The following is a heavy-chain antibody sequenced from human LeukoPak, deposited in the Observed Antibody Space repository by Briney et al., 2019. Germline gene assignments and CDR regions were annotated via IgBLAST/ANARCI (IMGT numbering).Heavy chain of an antibody. Sequence: ASVTVSCKASGYTFTSYGISWVRQAPGQGLEWMGWISAYNGNTNYAQKLQGRVTMTTDTSTSTAYMELRSLRSDDTAVYYCIRNYYDSSGYPLFDYWGQGTLVTVSS. V-gene: IGHV1-18*01. CDR1: GYTFTSYG. D-gene: IGHD3-22*01. CDR3: IRNYYDSSGYPLFDY. J-gene: IGHJ4*02. CDR2: ISAYNGNT.